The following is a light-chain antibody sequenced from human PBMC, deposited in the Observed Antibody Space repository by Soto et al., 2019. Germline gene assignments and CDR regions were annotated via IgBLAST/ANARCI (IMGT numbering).Light chain of an antibody. Sequence: EIVMTQSPATLSVSLGERATLSCRASQSVSNNYLAWYQQKPGQAPRLLIYGASNRATGIPDRFSGSGSGTDFTLTISRLEPEDFAVYYCQQYGSSRTLGQGTKLDIK. CDR3: QQYGSSRT. CDR2: GAS. J-gene: IGKJ1*01. CDR1: QSVSNNY. V-gene: IGKV3-20*01.